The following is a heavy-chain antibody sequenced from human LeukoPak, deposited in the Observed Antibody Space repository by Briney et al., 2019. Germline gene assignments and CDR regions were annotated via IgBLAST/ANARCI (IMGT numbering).Heavy chain of an antibody. CDR3: ARGYYDRSGSSNPFDS. Sequence: PSETLSLTCTVSGDSISSSYWSWIRQPPGKRLEWVGYVHYTGKTNYNPSLNNRATISVDMSKNQFSLTLTSVTVADTAMYYCARGYYDRSGSSNPFDSWGQGTLVPVSA. V-gene: IGHV4-59*01. CDR1: GDSISSSY. J-gene: IGHJ4*02. D-gene: IGHD3-22*01. CDR2: VHYTGKT.